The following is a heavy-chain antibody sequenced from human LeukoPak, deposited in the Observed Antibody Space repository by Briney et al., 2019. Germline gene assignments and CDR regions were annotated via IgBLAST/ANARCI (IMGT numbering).Heavy chain of an antibody. CDR3: AREDIVATIAFDY. CDR1: GFTFSSYW. CDR2: IKQDGSEK. J-gene: IGHJ4*02. Sequence: GGSLRLSCAASGFTFSSYWMSGVRHAPGKGLEWVANIKQDGSEKYYVDSVKGRFTIYRDNAKNSLYLQMKSLRAEDTAVYYCAREDIVATIAFDYWGQGTLVTVSS. V-gene: IGHV3-7*01. D-gene: IGHD5-12*01.